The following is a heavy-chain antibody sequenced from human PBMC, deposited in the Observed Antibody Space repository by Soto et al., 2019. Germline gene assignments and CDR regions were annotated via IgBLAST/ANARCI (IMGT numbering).Heavy chain of an antibody. CDR3: ATRGEDYKPVFDP. CDR2: ITYTGRT. D-gene: IGHD4-4*01. J-gene: IGHJ5*02. V-gene: IGHV4-59*02. CDR1: GGSVRSYS. Sequence: SETLSLTCSVSGGSVRSYSWGWIRQPPGKGLEYIGYITYTGRTSYNPSLKSRVTISMDTSNNQISLRLSSVSAADTAVYYCATRGEDYKPVFDPWGKGTLVTVSS.